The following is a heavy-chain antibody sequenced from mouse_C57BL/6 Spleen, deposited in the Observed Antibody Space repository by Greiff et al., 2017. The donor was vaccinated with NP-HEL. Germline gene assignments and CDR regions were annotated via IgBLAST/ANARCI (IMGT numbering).Heavy chain of an antibody. CDR1: GYTFTSYW. D-gene: IGHD3-2*02. CDR3: ALDSLGYLGYFDY. J-gene: IGHJ2*01. CDR2: IHPNSGST. V-gene: IGHV1-64*01. Sequence: QVQLQQPGAELVKPGASVKLSCKASGYTFTSYWMHWVKQRPGQGLEWIGMIHPNSGSTNYNEKFKSKATLTVDKSSSTAYMQLSSLTSEDSAVYYCALDSLGYLGYFDYWGQGTTLTVSS.